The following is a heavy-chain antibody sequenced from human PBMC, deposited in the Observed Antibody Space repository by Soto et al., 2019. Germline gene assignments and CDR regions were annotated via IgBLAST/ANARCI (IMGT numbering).Heavy chain of an antibody. CDR3: RIAAAGTNWFDP. CDR1: GFTFSSYA. CDR2: ISGSCGST. Sequence: GGSLRLSCAASGFTFSSYAMSWVRRAPGKGLEWVSAISGSCGSTYYADSVKGRFTISRDNSKNTLYLQMNSLRAEDTAVYYCRIAAAGTNWFDPWGQGTLVTVSS. V-gene: IGHV3-23*01. J-gene: IGHJ5*02. D-gene: IGHD6-13*01.